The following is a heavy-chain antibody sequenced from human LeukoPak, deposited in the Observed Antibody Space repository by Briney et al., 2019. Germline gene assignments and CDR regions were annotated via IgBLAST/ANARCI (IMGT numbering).Heavy chain of an antibody. V-gene: IGHV1-46*01. Sequence: ASVKVSCKASGYTFTSFYMHWVRQAPGQGLEWMGIINPSGGSTSYAQKFQGRVTMTRDMSTSTVYMELSSLRPEDTAVYYCARDLGSSSSSRTNWFDPWGQGTLVTVSS. CDR1: GYTFTSFY. CDR2: INPSGGST. CDR3: ARDLGSSSSSRTNWFDP. D-gene: IGHD6-13*01. J-gene: IGHJ5*02.